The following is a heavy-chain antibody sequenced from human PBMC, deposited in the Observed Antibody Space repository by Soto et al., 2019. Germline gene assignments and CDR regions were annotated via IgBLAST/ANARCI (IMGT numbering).Heavy chain of an antibody. J-gene: IGHJ4*01. V-gene: IGHV3-23*01. CDR1: GFTFSSYA. CDR2: ISGSGGNT. Sequence: GGSLRLSCAASGFTFSSYALTWVRQAPGRGLEWVSAISGSGGNTYYAESVKGRFTISRDNSKNTLYLQMNSLRAEDTAVYYCAKDSGFGWLNFDYWGQGTLVTVSS. D-gene: IGHD6-19*01. CDR3: AKDSGFGWLNFDY.